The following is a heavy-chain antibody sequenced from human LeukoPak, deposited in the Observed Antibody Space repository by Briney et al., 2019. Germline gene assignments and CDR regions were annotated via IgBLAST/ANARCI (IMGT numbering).Heavy chain of an antibody. Sequence: GGSLRLSCAASGFTFSSYGMSWVRQAPGKGLEWAASISGGGGSIYYADSVKGRFTISRDSSKSTLYLQMNSLRAEDTAVYYFAKGRHLFLAAFDYWGQGTLVIVSS. CDR2: ISGGGGSI. J-gene: IGHJ4*02. V-gene: IGHV3-23*01. CDR1: GFTFSSYG. CDR3: AKGRHLFLAAFDY. D-gene: IGHD6-19*01.